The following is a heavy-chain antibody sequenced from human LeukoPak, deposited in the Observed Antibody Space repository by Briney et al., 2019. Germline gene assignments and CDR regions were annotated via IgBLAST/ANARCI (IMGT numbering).Heavy chain of an antibody. CDR2: IYYSGST. V-gene: IGHV4-59*01. Sequence: ASETLSLTCTVSGGSISSYYWSWIRQPPGKGLEWIGYIYYSGSTNYNPSLKSRVTISVDTSKNQFSLKLSSVTAADTAVYYCARDPAPYDSSGYYSDWGQGTLVTVSS. D-gene: IGHD3-22*01. CDR1: GGSISSYY. CDR3: ARDPAPYDSSGYYSD. J-gene: IGHJ4*02.